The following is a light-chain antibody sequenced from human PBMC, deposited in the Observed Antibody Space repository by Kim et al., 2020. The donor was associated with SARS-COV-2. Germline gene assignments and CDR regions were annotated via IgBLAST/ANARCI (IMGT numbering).Light chain of an antibody. J-gene: IGKJ4*01. V-gene: IGKV3-20*01. CDR1: QSVSSNS. Sequence: SPVERATLSCRASQSVSSNSLAWYQPKPGQAPSLLIYGASSRATGIPDRFGGSGSGTDFTLTINRLEPEDFAVYFCQQYGSSPFTFGGGTKVDIK. CDR3: QQYGSSPFT. CDR2: GAS.